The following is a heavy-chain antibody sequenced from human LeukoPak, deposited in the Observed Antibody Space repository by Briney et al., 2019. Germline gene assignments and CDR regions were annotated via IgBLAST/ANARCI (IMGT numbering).Heavy chain of an antibody. Sequence: ASVKVSCKASGYTFTGYYMHWVRQAPGQGLEGMGWINPNSGGTNYAQKFQGRVTMTGDTSISTAYMELSRLRSDDTAVYYCARRGHYSNYGADYWGQGTLVTVSS. CDR3: ARRGHYSNYGADY. J-gene: IGHJ4*02. CDR2: INPNSGGT. CDR1: GYTFTGYY. D-gene: IGHD4-11*01. V-gene: IGHV1-2*02.